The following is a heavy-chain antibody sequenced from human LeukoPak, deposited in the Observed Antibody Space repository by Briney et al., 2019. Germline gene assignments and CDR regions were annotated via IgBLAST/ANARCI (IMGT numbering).Heavy chain of an antibody. V-gene: IGHV4-59*01. Sequence: SETLSLTCTVSGGFISSYYWSWIRQPPGKGLEWIGYIYYSGSTNYNPSLKSRVTISVDTSKNQFSLKLSSVTAADTAVYYCARGNKDSSSSGVILYYYYYMDVWGKGTTVTVSS. D-gene: IGHD6-6*01. CDR2: IYYSGST. CDR3: ARGNKDSSSSGVILYYYYYMDV. J-gene: IGHJ6*03. CDR1: GGFISSYY.